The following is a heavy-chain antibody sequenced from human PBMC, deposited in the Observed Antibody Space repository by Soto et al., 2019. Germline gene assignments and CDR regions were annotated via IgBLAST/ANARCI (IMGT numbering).Heavy chain of an antibody. Sequence: SETLSLTCTVSGGSISSSSYYWGWIRQPPGKGLEWIGSIYYSGSTYYNPSLKSRVTISVDTSKNQFSLKLSSVTAADTAVYYCARHHGPSFSAARGVWFHPWGQGTLVTVS. CDR3: ARHHGPSFSAARGVWFHP. CDR1: GGSISSSSYY. CDR2: IYYSGST. D-gene: IGHD6-6*01. V-gene: IGHV4-39*01. J-gene: IGHJ5*02.